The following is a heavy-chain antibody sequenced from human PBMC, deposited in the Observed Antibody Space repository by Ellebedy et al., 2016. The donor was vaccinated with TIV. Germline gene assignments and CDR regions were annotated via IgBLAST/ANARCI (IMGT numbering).Heavy chain of an antibody. J-gene: IGHJ3*02. CDR3: ATLPIVVVPAATGLYAFDI. D-gene: IGHD2-2*01. Sequence: ASVKVSCXVSGYTLTDLSMHWVRQAPGKGLEWMGGFDPEDGETIYAQKFQGRVTMTEDTSTDTAYMELSSLRSEDTAVYYCATLPIVVVPAATGLYAFDIWGQGTMVTVSS. CDR2: FDPEDGET. V-gene: IGHV1-24*01. CDR1: GYTLTDLS.